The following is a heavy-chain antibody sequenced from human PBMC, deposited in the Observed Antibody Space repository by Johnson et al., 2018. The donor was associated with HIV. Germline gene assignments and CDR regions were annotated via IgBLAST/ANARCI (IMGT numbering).Heavy chain of an antibody. V-gene: IGHV3-53*01. D-gene: IGHD3-10*01. J-gene: IGHJ3*02. CDR2: IYSGGST. Sequence: VQLVESGGGLIQPGGSLRLSCAASGFTVSSNYMSWVRQAPGKGLEWVSVIYSGGSTYYADSVKGRFTISRDNSKNTLYLQMNSLRAEDTAVYYCARAGGAYGSGSYWGPGLAACDIWGQGTMVTVSS. CDR1: GFTVSSNY. CDR3: ARAGGAYGSGSYWGPGLAACDI.